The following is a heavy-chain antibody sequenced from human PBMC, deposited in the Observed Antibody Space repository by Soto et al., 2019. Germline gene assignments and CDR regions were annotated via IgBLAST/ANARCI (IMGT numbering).Heavy chain of an antibody. J-gene: IGHJ4*02. CDR3: AKLSAPAVPQRISMIVVASPGY. CDR1: GFTFSSYA. V-gene: IGHV3-23*01. D-gene: IGHD3-22*01. CDR2: ISNSGGST. Sequence: EVQLLESGGGLERPGGSLRLSCAASGFTFSSYAMSWVRQAPGKGLEWVSAISNSGGSTLYADSVKGRFTISRDNSKNALYLQMTSLRAEDTAVSYSAKLSAPAVPQRISMIVVASPGYLGQETLVTVSS.